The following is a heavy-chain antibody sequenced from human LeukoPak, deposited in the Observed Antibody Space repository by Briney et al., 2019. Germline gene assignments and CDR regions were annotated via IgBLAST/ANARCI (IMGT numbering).Heavy chain of an antibody. CDR2: IYYSGST. J-gene: IGHJ6*03. Sequence: SETLSLTCTLSGGSISTYYWSWVRQPPGKGLEWIGYIYYSGSTNYNPSLKSRVTISVDTSKNQFSLKLSSVTAADTAVYYCARAIYYYMDVWGKGTTVTISS. V-gene: IGHV4-59*01. CDR1: GGSISTYY. CDR3: ARAIYYYMDV.